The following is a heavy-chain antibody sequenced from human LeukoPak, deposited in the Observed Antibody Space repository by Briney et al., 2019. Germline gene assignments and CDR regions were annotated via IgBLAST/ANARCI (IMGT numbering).Heavy chain of an antibody. D-gene: IGHD1/OR15-1a*01. V-gene: IGHV3-7*01. Sequence: GGSLRLSCAASGFTFGNFWMSWVRQAPGRGLQWVASMKGDGSHIYYVDSVKGRFAISRDNAKNSLYLQMNSLRAEDTAVYYCAREAYNWNIDVFDIWGQGTLVTVSS. CDR1: GFTFGNFW. CDR2: MKGDGSHI. J-gene: IGHJ4*02. CDR3: AREAYNWNIDVFDI.